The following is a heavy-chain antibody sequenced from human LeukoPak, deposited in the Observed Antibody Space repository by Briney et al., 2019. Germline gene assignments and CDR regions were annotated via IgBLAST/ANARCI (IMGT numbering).Heavy chain of an antibody. CDR1: GYTFTSYD. CDR3: ARGSLRGYCSSTSCYTVNY. CDR2: MNPDSGNT. V-gene: IGHV1-8*01. J-gene: IGHJ4*02. D-gene: IGHD2-2*02. Sequence: ASVKVSCKASGYTFTSYDINWVRQATGQGLEWMGWMNPDSGNTGYAQNFQGRVTMTSNTSISTAYTELSSLRSEDTAVYYCARGSLRGYCSSTSCYTVNYWGQGTLVTVSS.